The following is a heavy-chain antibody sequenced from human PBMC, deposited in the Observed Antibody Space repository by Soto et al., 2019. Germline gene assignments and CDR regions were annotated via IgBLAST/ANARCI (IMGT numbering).Heavy chain of an antibody. CDR2: IYYTGST. V-gene: IGHV4-59*01. CDR1: GGSISSDF. Sequence: SETLCLTCTVSGGSISSDFWSWIRQPPGKGLEWIGYIYYTGSTNYNPSLKSRVTISVDTSKNQFSLQLSSVTAADTAVYYCANFSWYFELWGRGTLVTVSS. CDR3: ANFSWYFEL. J-gene: IGHJ2*01.